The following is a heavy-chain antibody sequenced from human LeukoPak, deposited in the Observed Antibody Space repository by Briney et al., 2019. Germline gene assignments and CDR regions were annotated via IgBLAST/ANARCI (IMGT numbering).Heavy chain of an antibody. V-gene: IGHV1-2*02. CDR3: AAVYLNYDILTGYYSAEYFQH. Sequence: ASVKVSCKASGYTFTGCYMHWVRQAPGQGLEWMGGINPNTCGTNYAQKFQGRATMTREMSISTAYMALSRLSSDDTAVYYCAAVYLNYDILTGYYSAEYFQHWGQGTLVTVSS. J-gene: IGHJ1*01. CDR1: GYTFTGCY. CDR2: INPNTCGT. D-gene: IGHD3-9*01.